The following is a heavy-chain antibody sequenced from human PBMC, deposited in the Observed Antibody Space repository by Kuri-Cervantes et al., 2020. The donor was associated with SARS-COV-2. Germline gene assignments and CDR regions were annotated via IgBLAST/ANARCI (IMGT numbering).Heavy chain of an antibody. J-gene: IGHJ6*02. CDR1: GFTFSSYD. V-gene: IGHV3-13*04. CDR2: IGTAGDT. D-gene: IGHD2-2*02. Sequence: GESLKISCAASGFTFSSYDMHWDRQATGKGLEWVSAIGTAGDTYYPGSVKGRFTISRGNAKNSLYLQMNSLKTEDTAVYYCTTDLPNPTYPRYYYYYYGMDVWGQGTTVTVSS. CDR3: TTDLPNPTYPRYYYYYYGMDV.